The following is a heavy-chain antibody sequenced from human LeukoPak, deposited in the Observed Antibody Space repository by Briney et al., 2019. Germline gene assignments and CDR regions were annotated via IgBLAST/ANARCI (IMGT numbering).Heavy chain of an antibody. J-gene: IGHJ4*02. V-gene: IGHV3-23*01. Sequence: GGSLRLSCAASRFTFSSYAMNWVRQAPGKGLEWVSTISSSGGSTYYADSVKGRFTISRDNSKNTLYLQMNSLRAEDTAVYYCAKDQVVRGISNDYYFDYWGQGTLVTVSS. CDR2: ISSSGGST. D-gene: IGHD3-10*01. CDR3: AKDQVVRGISNDYYFDY. CDR1: RFTFSSYA.